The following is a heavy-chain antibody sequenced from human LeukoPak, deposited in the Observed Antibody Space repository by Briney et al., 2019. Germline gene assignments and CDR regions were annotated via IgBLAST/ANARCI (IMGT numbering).Heavy chain of an antibody. Sequence: GGSLRPSCAASGFTFSSYSMNWARQAPGGGLEWVSYITSSSSTIYYVDSVKGRFTISRDNAKNSLSLQMNSLRDEDTAVYYCARAGTYAYFDYWGRGTLVTVSS. CDR1: GFTFSSYS. CDR3: ARAGTYAYFDY. J-gene: IGHJ4*02. D-gene: IGHD1-1*01. V-gene: IGHV3-48*02. CDR2: ITSSSSTI.